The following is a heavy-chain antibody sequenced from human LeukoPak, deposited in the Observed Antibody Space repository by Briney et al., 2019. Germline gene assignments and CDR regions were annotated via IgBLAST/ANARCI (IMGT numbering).Heavy chain of an antibody. J-gene: IGHJ3*02. CDR3: ARATGFLGWFGHDAFDI. Sequence: GGSLRLSCAASGFTFSSYWMHWVRQAPGKGLVWVSRINSDGSSTSYADSVKGRFTISRDNAKNTLYLQMNSLRAEDTAVYYCARATGFLGWFGHDAFDIWGQGTMVTVSS. CDR1: GFTFSSYW. D-gene: IGHD3-3*01. CDR2: INSDGSST. V-gene: IGHV3-74*01.